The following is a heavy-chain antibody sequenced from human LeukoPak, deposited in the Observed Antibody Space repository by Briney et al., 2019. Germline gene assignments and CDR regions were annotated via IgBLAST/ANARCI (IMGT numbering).Heavy chain of an antibody. CDR2: IYYSGST. CDR1: GGSVSSGSYY. Sequence: SETLSLTCTVSGGSVSSGSYYWSWIRQTPGKGLEWIGYIYYSGSTNYNPSLKSRVTISVDTSKNQFSLKLSSVTAADTAVYYCARVRRVVVAASHYYYYYGMDVWGQGTTVTVSS. J-gene: IGHJ6*02. D-gene: IGHD2-15*01. CDR3: ARVRRVVVAASHYYYYYGMDV. V-gene: IGHV4-61*01.